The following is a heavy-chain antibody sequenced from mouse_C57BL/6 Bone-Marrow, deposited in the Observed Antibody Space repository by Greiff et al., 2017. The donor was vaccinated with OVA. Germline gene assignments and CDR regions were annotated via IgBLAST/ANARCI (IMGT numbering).Heavy chain of an antibody. V-gene: IGHV5-6*02. CDR2: ISSGGSYT. CDR1: GFTFSSYG. J-gene: IGHJ3*01. Sequence: DVMLVESGGDLVKPGGSLKLSCAASGFTFSSYGMSWVRQTPDKRLEWVATISSGGSYTYYPDNVKGRFTISRDNAKNTLYLQMSSLKSEDTAMYYCARHRGLRAWFAYWGQGTLVTVSA. D-gene: IGHD2-4*01. CDR3: ARHRGLRAWFAY.